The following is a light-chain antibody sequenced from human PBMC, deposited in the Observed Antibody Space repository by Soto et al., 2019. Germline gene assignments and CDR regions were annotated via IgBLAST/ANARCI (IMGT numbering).Light chain of an antibody. CDR2: EVS. J-gene: IGLJ1*01. Sequence: QSVLTQPASVSGSPGQSITISCTGTSSDVGGYNYVSWYQHHPGKAPKLMISEVSNRPSGVSNRFSGSKSGNTASLTISGLQAEDEADYYCSSYRSSSAPYVFGTGTKLTVL. V-gene: IGLV2-14*01. CDR1: SSDVGGYNY. CDR3: SSYRSSSAPYV.